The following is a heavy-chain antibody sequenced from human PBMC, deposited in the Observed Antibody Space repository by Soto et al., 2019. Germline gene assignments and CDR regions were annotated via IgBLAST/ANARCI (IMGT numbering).Heavy chain of an antibody. Sequence: PSETLSLTCTVSGGSISTYYWSWIRQPPGKGLEWIAYIYYNGSTNSNPSLKSRVTISLDTSKNQFSLRLTSVTAADTAVYYCTRGHWALDSWAQGTLVTVSS. CDR1: GGSISTYY. D-gene: IGHD3-16*01. V-gene: IGHV4-59*01. CDR3: TRGHWALDS. CDR2: IYYNGST. J-gene: IGHJ5*01.